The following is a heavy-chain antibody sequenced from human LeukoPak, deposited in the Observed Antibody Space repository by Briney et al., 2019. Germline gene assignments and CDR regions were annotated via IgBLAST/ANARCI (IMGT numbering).Heavy chain of an antibody. CDR2: ISSTSTTI. D-gene: IGHD4-23*01. V-gene: IGHV3-48*02. Sequence: GGSLRLSCAASGFSFRDYGMNWVRQAPGRGLEWLSHISSTSTTIYYADSVKGRFTISRDNAKNSLYLQMNSLRDEDTAVYYCARVDVVTVGKNAFDIWGQGTMVTVSS. CDR3: ARVDVVTVGKNAFDI. J-gene: IGHJ3*02. CDR1: GFSFRDYG.